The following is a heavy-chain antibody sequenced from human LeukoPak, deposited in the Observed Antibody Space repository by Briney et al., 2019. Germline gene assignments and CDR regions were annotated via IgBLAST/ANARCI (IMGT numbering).Heavy chain of an antibody. D-gene: IGHD3-22*01. CDR2: ISYDGSKK. Sequence: GGSLRLSCVTSGFIFSSYAIHWVRQAPGKGLEWVAVISYDGSKKYYAGSVKGRFTISRDNSKNTLYLQMNSLRAEDTAVYYCAKSPYYYDSSGYPHNGPDYWGQGTLVTVSS. CDR3: AKSPYYYDSSGYPHNGPDY. CDR1: GFIFSSYA. V-gene: IGHV3-30*18. J-gene: IGHJ4*02.